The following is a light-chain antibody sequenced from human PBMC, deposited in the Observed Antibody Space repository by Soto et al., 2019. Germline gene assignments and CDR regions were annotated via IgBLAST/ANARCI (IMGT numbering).Light chain of an antibody. J-gene: IGLJ1*01. CDR3: SSFTSNRIYV. CDR1: HNDIGTYDY. V-gene: IGLV2-14*03. Sequence: QSALTQPTAVSGSPGQSITISCTGNHNDIGTYDYVSWYQQRPGRAPRLLIHGVTTRPSGISGRFSASKSGLTASLTIPGLQPEDEADYYCSSFTSNRIYVFGLGTKVTVL. CDR2: GVT.